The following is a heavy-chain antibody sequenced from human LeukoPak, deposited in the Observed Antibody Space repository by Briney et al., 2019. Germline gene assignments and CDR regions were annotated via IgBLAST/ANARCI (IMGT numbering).Heavy chain of an antibody. V-gene: IGHV3-7*03. J-gene: IGHJ3*02. CDR2: IRQDGSEE. Sequence: GGSLRLSCAASGFTFGNYWMSWVRQAPGKGLEWVANIRQDGSEEYYADSVKGRFTISRDNAKKSLYLEMNDLRAEDTAVYYCARDPGGRRSTTVTTSAFDIWGQGTMVTVSS. D-gene: IGHD4-11*01. CDR3: ARDPGGRRSTTVTTSAFDI. CDR1: GFTFGNYW.